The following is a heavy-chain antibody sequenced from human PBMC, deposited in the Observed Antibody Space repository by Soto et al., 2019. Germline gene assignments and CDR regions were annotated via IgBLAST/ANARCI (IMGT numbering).Heavy chain of an antibody. V-gene: IGHV1-2*04. Sequence: GTSVKVSCKASGYTFTGYYMHWVRQAPGQGLEWMGWINPNTGGTNYAQKFRSWVTLTRDTSISTAYMELSRLRSDDTAVYYCARDVNDILTGYPYYCFDYWGQGTLVTVSS. CDR1: GYTFTGYY. J-gene: IGHJ4*02. D-gene: IGHD3-9*01. CDR3: ARDVNDILTGYPYYCFDY. CDR2: INPNTGGT.